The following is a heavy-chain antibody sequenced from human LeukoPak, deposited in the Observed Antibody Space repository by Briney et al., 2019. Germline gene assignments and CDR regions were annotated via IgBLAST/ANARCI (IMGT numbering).Heavy chain of an antibody. CDR1: GFTLRTFG. J-gene: IGHJ3*02. CDR2: IGYDGSKT. Sequence: PGGSLRLSCAASGFTLRTFGMHWVRQAPGKGLAWVAFIGYDGSKTYNADSGKGRFTISRDNSNNTLYLQMTGLRPEDTAVYYCAKNGYGHDACDIWGQGTMVTVSS. V-gene: IGHV3-30*02. CDR3: AKNGYGHDACDI. D-gene: IGHD5-18*01.